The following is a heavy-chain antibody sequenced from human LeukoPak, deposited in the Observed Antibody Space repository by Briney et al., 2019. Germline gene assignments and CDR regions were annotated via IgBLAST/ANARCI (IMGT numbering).Heavy chain of an antibody. CDR1: GFTFSSYS. J-gene: IGHJ4*02. Sequence: PGGSLRLSCAASGFTFSSYSMNWVRQAPGKGLEWVSSISSSSSYIYYADSVKGRFTISRDNAKNSLYLQMNSLRAEDTAAYYCARTADYGDYALDYWGQGTLVTVS. D-gene: IGHD4-17*01. V-gene: IGHV3-21*01. CDR3: ARTADYGDYALDY. CDR2: ISSSSSYI.